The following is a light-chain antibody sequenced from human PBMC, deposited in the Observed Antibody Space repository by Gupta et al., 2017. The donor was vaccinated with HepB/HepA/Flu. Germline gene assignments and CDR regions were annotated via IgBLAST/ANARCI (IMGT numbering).Light chain of an antibody. J-gene: IGLJ2*01. CDR1: SLRSYY. Sequence: SSELTQDPAVSVALVQTVRITCQGDSLRSYYASWYQQKPGQAPVLVIYGKNNRPSGIPDRFSGSSSGNTASLTITGAQAEDEAGYYCNSRDSSGNHHVVFGGGTKLTVL. CDR3: NSRDSSGNHHVV. CDR2: GKN. V-gene: IGLV3-19*01.